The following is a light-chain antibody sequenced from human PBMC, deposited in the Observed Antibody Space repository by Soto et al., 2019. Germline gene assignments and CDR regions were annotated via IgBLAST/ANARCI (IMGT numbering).Light chain of an antibody. CDR2: GAS. J-gene: IGKJ1*01. CDR1: PSVSSNF. CDR3: QQYAGSPPT. Sequence: IVLTQSPGTPALSSGERAHLSCRASPSVSSNFLAWYQQKTGQAPRLLIYGASSRATGIPDRFSGSGSGTDFTLTISRLEPEDFAVYSCQQYAGSPPTVGQGTKVDIK. V-gene: IGKV3-20*01.